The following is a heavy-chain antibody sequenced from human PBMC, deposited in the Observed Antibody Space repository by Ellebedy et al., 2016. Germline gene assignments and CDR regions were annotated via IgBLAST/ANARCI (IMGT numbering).Heavy chain of an antibody. D-gene: IGHD6-13*01. V-gene: IGHV1-69*13. Sequence: SVKVSCXASGGTFSSYAISWVRQAPGQGLEWMGGIIPIFGTANYAQKFQGRVTITADESTSTAYMELSSLRSEDTAVYYCARGAVSSSWYSYWVDPWGQGTLVTVSS. CDR3: ARGAVSSSWYSYWVDP. CDR2: IIPIFGTA. J-gene: IGHJ5*02. CDR1: GGTFSSYA.